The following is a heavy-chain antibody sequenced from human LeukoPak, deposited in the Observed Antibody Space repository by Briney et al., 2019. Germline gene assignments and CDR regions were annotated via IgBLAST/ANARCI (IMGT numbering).Heavy chain of an antibody. D-gene: IGHD5-12*01. V-gene: IGHV3-74*01. CDR1: GLTFSRYW. CDR3: ARTPRSGYDYPLFVY. Sequence: GGSLRLSCAASGLTFSRYWMHWVRQAPGKGPVWVSHISSDGSIRNYADSVKGRFTISRDNAKNSLYLQMNSLRAEDTAVYYCARTPRSGYDYPLFVYWGQGTLVTVSS. J-gene: IGHJ4*02. CDR2: ISSDGSIR.